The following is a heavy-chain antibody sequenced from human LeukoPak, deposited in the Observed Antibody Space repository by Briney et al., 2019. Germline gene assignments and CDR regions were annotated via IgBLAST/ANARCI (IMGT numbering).Heavy chain of an antibody. CDR2: IVGDGDYT. D-gene: IGHD3-22*01. Sequence: PGGSLRLSCSASGFTLNTFKTYSMHWVRQAPGKGLEHVSAIVGDGDYTYYTDSVKGRFTISRDNAMNSLFLLMNSLRADDTAVYYCATSNYDNNAYYYDYWGRGALVTVSS. V-gene: IGHV3-64*04. CDR3: ATSNYDNNAYYYDY. CDR1: GFTLNTFKTYS. J-gene: IGHJ4*02.